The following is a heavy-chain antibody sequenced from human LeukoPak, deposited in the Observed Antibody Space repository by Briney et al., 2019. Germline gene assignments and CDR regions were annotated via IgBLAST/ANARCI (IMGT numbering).Heavy chain of an antibody. Sequence: PGGSLRLSFAASGFTFSSYAMSWVRQAPGKGLEWVSAISGSGGSTYYADSVKGRFTISRDNPKNTLYLQMNSLRAEDTAVYYCAKLSCSSTSCLYNWFDPWGQGTLVTVSS. CDR2: ISGSGGST. CDR3: AKLSCSSTSCLYNWFDP. V-gene: IGHV3-23*01. J-gene: IGHJ5*02. CDR1: GFTFSSYA. D-gene: IGHD2-2*01.